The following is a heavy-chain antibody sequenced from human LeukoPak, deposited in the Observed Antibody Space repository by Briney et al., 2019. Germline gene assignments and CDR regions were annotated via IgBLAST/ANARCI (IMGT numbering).Heavy chain of an antibody. J-gene: IGHJ4*02. CDR2: IYNSGST. Sequence: SETLSLTCTVSGGSIRGHYWNWIRQPPGKGLEWIGYIYNSGSTNYNPSLKSRVTISVDTSKNQFSLKLSSVTAADTAVYYCAKDGSFDSWGQGTLVTVSS. D-gene: IGHD3-10*01. CDR1: GGSIRGHY. CDR3: AKDGSFDS. V-gene: IGHV4-59*11.